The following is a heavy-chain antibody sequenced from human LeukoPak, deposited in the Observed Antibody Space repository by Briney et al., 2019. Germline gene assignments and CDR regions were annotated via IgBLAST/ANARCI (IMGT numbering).Heavy chain of an antibody. J-gene: IGHJ4*02. Sequence: SVKVSCKASGGTFSSYAISWVRQAPGQGLEWMGGIIPIFGTANYAQKFQGRVTITADESTSTAYMELSSLRSEDTAVYYCARGALIPPYPPIDYWGQGTLVTVSS. V-gene: IGHV1-69*13. CDR2: IIPIFGTA. D-gene: IGHD2-8*01. CDR1: GGTFSSYA. CDR3: ARGALIPPYPPIDY.